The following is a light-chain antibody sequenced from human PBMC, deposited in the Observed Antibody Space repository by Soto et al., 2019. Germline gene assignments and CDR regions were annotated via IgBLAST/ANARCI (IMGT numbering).Light chain of an antibody. CDR3: QQSYSTPQT. J-gene: IGKJ1*01. CDR1: QSISSY. V-gene: IGKV1-39*01. CDR2: AAS. Sequence: DIQLTQSPSILSASVGDRVTITCRASQSISSYLNWYQQKPGKAPKLLIYAASSLQSGVPSRFSGSGSGTDFTLTISSLQPEDFATYYCQQSYSTPQTFGQGTKVDIK.